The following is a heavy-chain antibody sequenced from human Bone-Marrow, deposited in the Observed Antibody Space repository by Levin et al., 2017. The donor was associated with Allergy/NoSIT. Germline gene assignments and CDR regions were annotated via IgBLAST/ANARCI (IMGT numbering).Heavy chain of an antibody. CDR1: GYTFTGYF. V-gene: IGHV1-2*02. J-gene: IGHJ5*02. CDR2: INAKSGDT. Sequence: GASVKVSCKASGYTFTGYFIHWVREAPGQGLELMGWINAKSGDTKYTQKFQGRVTMTRDTSTNTAYMELTRLRSDDTAIYYCARNRPELFPQTRAECHPWGQGTLVTVAS. D-gene: IGHD3-10*01. CDR3: ARNRPELFPQTRAECHP.